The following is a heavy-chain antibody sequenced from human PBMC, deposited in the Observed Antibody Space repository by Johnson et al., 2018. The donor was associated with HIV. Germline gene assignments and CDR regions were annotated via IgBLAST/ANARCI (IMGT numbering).Heavy chain of an antibody. Sequence: QVQLVESGGGVVQPGGSLRLSCAASGFTFSSYGMHWVRQAPGKGLEWVAFIRYDGSNKYYADSVQGRFTISRDNSKHTLYLQMNSLRAEDTAVYYCAKEMYYNFWSVQDAFDIWGQGTMVTVSS. CDR2: IRYDGSNK. J-gene: IGHJ3*02. CDR1: GFTFSSYG. CDR3: AKEMYYNFWSVQDAFDI. D-gene: IGHD3-3*01. V-gene: IGHV3-30*02.